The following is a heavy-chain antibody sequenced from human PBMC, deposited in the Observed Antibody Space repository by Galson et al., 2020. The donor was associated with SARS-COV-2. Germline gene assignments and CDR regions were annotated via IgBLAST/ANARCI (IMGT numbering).Heavy chain of an antibody. CDR1: GFTFSSYE. CDR2: ISSSGSTI. Sequence: GGSLRLSCAASGFTFSSYEMNWVRQAPGKGLEWVSYISSSGSTIYYADSVKGRFTISRDNAKNSLYLQMNSLRAEDTAVYYCARDEVGMDYYDSSGYYYSYWYFDLWGRGTLVTVSS. V-gene: IGHV3-48*03. D-gene: IGHD3-22*01. CDR3: ARDEVGMDYYDSSGYYYSYWYFDL. J-gene: IGHJ2*01.